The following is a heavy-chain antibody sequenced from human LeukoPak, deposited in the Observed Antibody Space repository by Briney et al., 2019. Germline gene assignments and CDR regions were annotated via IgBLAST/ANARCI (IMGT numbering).Heavy chain of an antibody. CDR3: AKDGELKSIAPNWFDP. D-gene: IGHD6-13*01. Sequence: GGSLRLSCAASGFTFSSYGMHWVRQAPGKGLEWVAVISYDGSNKYYVDSVKGRFTISRDNSKNTLYLQMNSLRAEDTAVYHCAKDGELKSIAPNWFDPWGQGTLVTVSS. CDR2: ISYDGSNK. V-gene: IGHV3-30*18. CDR1: GFTFSSYG. J-gene: IGHJ5*02.